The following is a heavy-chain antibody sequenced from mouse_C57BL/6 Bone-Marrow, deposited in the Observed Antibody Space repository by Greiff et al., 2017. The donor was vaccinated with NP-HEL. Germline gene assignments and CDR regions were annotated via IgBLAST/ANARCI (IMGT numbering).Heavy chain of an antibody. Sequence: EVKVVESGGDLVKPGGSLKLSCAASGFTFSSYGMSWVRQTPDKRLEWVATISSGGSYTYYPDSVKGRFTISRDNAKNTLYLQMSSLKSEDTAMYYCARQGLTGTGFAYWGQGTLVTVSA. CDR1: GFTFSSYG. D-gene: IGHD4-1*01. CDR2: ISSGGSYT. CDR3: ARQGLTGTGFAY. V-gene: IGHV5-6*01. J-gene: IGHJ3*01.